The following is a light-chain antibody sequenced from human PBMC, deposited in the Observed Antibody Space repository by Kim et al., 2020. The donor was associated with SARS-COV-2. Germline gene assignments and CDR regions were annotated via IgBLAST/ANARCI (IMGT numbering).Light chain of an antibody. J-gene: IGKJ2*01. Sequence: TSVGDTLTLPRRERQGIRIVLGWYQKNPGKAPTLLIYSASSLQSGAPSRFSGSGSGTDFTLPISTLQPEDFATYYCPQDYNYPDTFGQGTKLEI. CDR1: QGIRIV. V-gene: IGKV1-6*01. CDR2: SAS. CDR3: PQDYNYPDT.